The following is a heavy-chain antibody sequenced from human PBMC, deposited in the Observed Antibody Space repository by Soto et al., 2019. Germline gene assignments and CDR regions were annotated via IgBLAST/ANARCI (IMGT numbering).Heavy chain of an antibody. CDR1: GGSISSSSYY. D-gene: IGHD6-13*01. J-gene: IGHJ4*02. V-gene: IGHV4-39*07. Sequence: SETLSLTCTVSGGSISSSSYYWGWIRQPPGKGLEWIGSIYYSGSTYYNPSLKSRVTISVDTSKNQFSLKLSSVTAADTAGYYCASQSADSSSWYDYWGQGTLVTVSS. CDR3: ASQSADSSSWYDY. CDR2: IYYSGST.